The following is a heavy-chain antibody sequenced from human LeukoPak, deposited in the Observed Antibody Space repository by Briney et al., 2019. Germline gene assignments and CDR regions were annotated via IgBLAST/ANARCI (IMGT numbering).Heavy chain of an antibody. CDR3: ARAMSTFGGVRNYFDS. V-gene: IGHV3-48*04. CDR2: VSISSGTI. CDR1: GFTFTGHN. Sequence: GGSLRLSCAASGFTFTGHNMNWVRQAPGEGLEWVSFVSISSGTIYYADSVKGRFSISRDNAKSSLDLQMNSLRAEDTAVYYCARAMSTFGGVRNYFDSWGQGTLVTVSS. D-gene: IGHD3-16*01. J-gene: IGHJ4*02.